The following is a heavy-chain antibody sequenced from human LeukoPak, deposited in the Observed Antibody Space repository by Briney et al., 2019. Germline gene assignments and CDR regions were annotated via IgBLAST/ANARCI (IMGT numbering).Heavy chain of an antibody. CDR3: TAGLGTTDQGY. CDR1: GFTFTNGW. J-gene: IGHJ4*02. Sequence: GGSLRPSCAASGFTFTNGWMSWVRQAPGKGLEWVGRIKSKVDGGTIDYATPVKGRFTISRDDSENTLYLQMNSLKIEDTAMYYCTAGLGTTDQGYWGQGTLVTVSS. CDR2: IKSKVDGGTI. D-gene: IGHD1-7*01. V-gene: IGHV3-15*01.